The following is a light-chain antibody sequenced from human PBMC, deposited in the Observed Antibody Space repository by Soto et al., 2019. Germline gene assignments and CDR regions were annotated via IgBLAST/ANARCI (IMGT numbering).Light chain of an antibody. CDR2: KAS. J-gene: IGKJ1*01. V-gene: IGKV1-5*03. Sequence: DIQMTQSPSTLSGSVGDRVTITCRASQTISSWLAWYQQKPGKAPKLLIYKASTLKSGGPSRFSGSGSGTEFTLTISSRQPDDFATYYCQHYNSYSEAFGQGTKVELK. CDR3: QHYNSYSEA. CDR1: QTISSW.